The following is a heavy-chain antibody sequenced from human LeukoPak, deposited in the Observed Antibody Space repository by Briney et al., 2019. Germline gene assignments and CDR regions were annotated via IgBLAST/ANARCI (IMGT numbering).Heavy chain of an antibody. Sequence: GGSLRLSCAASGFTFSSYGMHWVRQAPDKGLEWVAVIWYDGSNKYYADSVKGRFTISRDNSKNTLYLQMNSLRAEDTAVYYCATAYGDPDAFDIWGQGTMVTVSS. CDR2: IWYDGSNK. V-gene: IGHV3-33*01. D-gene: IGHD4-17*01. CDR1: GFTFSSYG. J-gene: IGHJ3*02. CDR3: ATAYGDPDAFDI.